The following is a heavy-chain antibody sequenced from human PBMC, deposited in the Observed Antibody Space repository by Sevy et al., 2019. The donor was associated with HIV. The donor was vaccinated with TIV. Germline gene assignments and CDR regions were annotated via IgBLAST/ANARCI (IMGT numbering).Heavy chain of an antibody. D-gene: IGHD6-13*01. V-gene: IGHV1-2*02. CDR2: INPNSGGT. CDR3: ARDWQTIAAAGTLGGWFDP. CDR1: GYTFTGYY. J-gene: IGHJ5*02. Sequence: ASVKVSCKASGYTFTGYYMHWVRQAPGQGLEWMGWINPNSGGTNYAQKFQGRVTMTRDTSISTAYMELGRLRSDDTAVYYCARDWQTIAAAGTLGGWFDPWGQGTLVTVSS.